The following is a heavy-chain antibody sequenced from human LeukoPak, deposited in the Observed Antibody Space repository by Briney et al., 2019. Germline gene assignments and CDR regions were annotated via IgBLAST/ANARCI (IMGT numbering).Heavy chain of an antibody. CDR1: GGSISSSSYY. J-gene: IGHJ5*02. V-gene: IGHV4-39*01. D-gene: IGHD1-26*01. CDR3: ARHVWELQSANWFDP. CDR2: IYYSGST. Sequence: PSETLSLTCTVSGGSISSSSYYWGWIRQPPGKGLEWIGSIYYSGSTYYNPSLKSRVTISVDTSKNQFSLKLSSVTAADTAVYYCARHVWELQSANWFDPWGQGTLVTVSS.